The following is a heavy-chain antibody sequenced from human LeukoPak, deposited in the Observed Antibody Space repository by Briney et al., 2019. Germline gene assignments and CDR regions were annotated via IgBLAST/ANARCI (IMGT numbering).Heavy chain of an antibody. CDR3: ARGGGIAGTRGIFDY. Sequence: SETLSLTCAVSGGSVSSGSYYWSWIRQPPGKGLEWIGYIYYSGSTNYNPSLKSRITISLDTSKNQLSLKLSSVTAADTAVYYCARGGGIAGTRGIFDYWGQGILVTVSS. V-gene: IGHV4-61*01. J-gene: IGHJ4*02. D-gene: IGHD1-7*01. CDR1: GGSVSSGSYY. CDR2: IYYSGST.